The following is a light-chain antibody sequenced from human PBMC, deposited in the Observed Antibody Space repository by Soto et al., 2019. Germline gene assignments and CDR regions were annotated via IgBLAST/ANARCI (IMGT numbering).Light chain of an antibody. V-gene: IGKV3-11*01. CDR1: QSVSSY. Sequence: EIVLTQFPATLSLSPGERATLSCRASQSVSSYLAWYQQKPGQAPRLLILDASNRATGIPARFSGSGSETDFTLSISSLESEDFAVYYCQQRSNWPPITFGQGTRLEIK. CDR3: QQRSNWPPIT. J-gene: IGKJ5*01. CDR2: DAS.